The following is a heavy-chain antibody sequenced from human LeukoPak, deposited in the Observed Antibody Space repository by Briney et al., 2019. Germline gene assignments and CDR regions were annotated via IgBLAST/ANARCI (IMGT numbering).Heavy chain of an antibody. V-gene: IGHV1-18*01. J-gene: IGHJ6*02. CDR2: ISAYNGNT. Sequence: ASVKVSCKASGYTFTSYGISWVRQAPGQGLEWMGWISAYNGNTNYAQKLQGRVTMTTDTSTSTAYMELRSLRSDDTAVYYCARDFQGVGSGSYYSLRYYHYGMDVWGQGTTVTVSS. CDR1: GYTFTSYG. D-gene: IGHD3-10*01. CDR3: ARDFQGVGSGSYYSLRYYHYGMDV.